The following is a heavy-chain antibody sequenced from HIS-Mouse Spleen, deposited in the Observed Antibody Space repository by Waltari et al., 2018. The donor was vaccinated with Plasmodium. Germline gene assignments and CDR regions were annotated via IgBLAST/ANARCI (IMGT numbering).Heavy chain of an antibody. Sequence: SCKASGSTFTSYDINWVRQATGHGLGWMGWMNPNSGNTGYAQKFQGRVTMTRNTSISTAYMELSSLRSEDTAVYYCARDCSSTSCYDAFDIWGQGTMVTVSS. J-gene: IGHJ3*02. CDR3: ARDCSSTSCYDAFDI. D-gene: IGHD2-2*01. V-gene: IGHV1-8*01. CDR2: MNPNSGNT. CDR1: GSTFTSYD.